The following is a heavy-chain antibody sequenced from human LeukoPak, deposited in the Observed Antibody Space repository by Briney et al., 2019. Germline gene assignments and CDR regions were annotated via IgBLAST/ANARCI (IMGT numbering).Heavy chain of an antibody. CDR3: ARDNYGSGSSLDY. D-gene: IGHD3-10*01. CDR1: GFTFSSYA. CDR2: ISSNGGST. Sequence: GGSLRLSCAASGFTFSSYAMHWVRQAPGKGLEYVSAISSNGGSTYYANSVKGRFTISRDNSKNTLHLQMGSLRAEDMAVYYCARDNYGSGSSLDYWGQGTLVTVSS. J-gene: IGHJ4*02. V-gene: IGHV3-64*01.